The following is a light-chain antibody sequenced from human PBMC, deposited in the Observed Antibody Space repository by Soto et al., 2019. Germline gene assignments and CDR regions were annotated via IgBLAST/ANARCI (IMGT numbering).Light chain of an antibody. CDR3: SSYRSDRTLV. V-gene: IGLV2-14*03. J-gene: IGLJ1*01. CDR2: DVY. CDR1: NSDVGGYNF. Sequence: QSALTQPASVSGSPGQSITISCTGANSDVGGYNFVSWYQQHPGKAPKLIICDVYNRPSGVSNRFSGSKSGNTASLTISGLQAEDEADYYCSSYRSDRTLVFGTGTKVTVL.